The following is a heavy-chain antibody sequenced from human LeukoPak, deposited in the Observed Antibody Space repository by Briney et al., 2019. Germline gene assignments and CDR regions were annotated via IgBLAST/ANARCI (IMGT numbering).Heavy chain of an antibody. CDR2: IYYSGST. J-gene: IGHJ4*02. V-gene: IGHV4-59*01. CDR3: ARHDYADSELDY. CDR1: GGSISSYY. D-gene: IGHD4-17*01. Sequence: PSETLSLTCTVSGGSISSYYWSWIRQPPGKGLEWIGYIYYSGSTNYNPSLKSRVTISVDTSKNQFSLKLSSVTAADTAVYYCARHDYADSELDYWGQGTLVTVSS.